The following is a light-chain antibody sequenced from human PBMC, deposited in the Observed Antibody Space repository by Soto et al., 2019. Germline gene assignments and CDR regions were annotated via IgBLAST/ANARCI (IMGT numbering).Light chain of an antibody. CDR3: QSYDTSSVI. CDR2: ENN. J-gene: IGLJ2*01. CDR1: SGSIASNY. V-gene: IGLV6-57*04. Sequence: NFMLTQPHSVSESPGQTVSISCTRSSGSIASNYIQWFQQRPGRAPTTVIYENNQRPSGVPDRFSGSIDYSSNSASFTISGLKTEDEADYYCQSYDTSSVIFGGGTKLTVL.